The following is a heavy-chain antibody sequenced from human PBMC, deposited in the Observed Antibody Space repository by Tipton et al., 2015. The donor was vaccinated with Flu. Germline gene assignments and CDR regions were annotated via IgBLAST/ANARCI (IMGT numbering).Heavy chain of an antibody. V-gene: IGHV3-74*01. CDR2: INGDGSST. D-gene: IGHD2-2*02. CDR3: AREGGYCNSATCYKYFQH. Sequence: SLRLSCAASGFTFSSYWMHWVRQAPGKGLEWVSRINGDGSSTTYADSVKGRFRVSRDNAKDTLYLQMNSLRADDTAVYYCAREGGYCNSATCYKYFQHWGQGTLVTVYS. CDR1: GFTFSSYW. J-gene: IGHJ1*01.